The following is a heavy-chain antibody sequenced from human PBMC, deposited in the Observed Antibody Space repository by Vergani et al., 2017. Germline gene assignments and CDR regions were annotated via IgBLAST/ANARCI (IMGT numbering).Heavy chain of an antibody. CDR1: GYSFINYG. CDR2: VSPYNGNT. CDR3: ARDSSSWYGNNWFDP. Sequence: QSQLVQSGDEVKKPGASVKVSCKTSGYSFINYGISWVRQAPGQGLEWLGWVSPYNGNTNYGQKIQGRVTITRNTSISTAYMELSSLRSEDTAVYYCARDSSSWYGNNWFDPWGQGTLVTVSS. D-gene: IGHD6-13*01. J-gene: IGHJ5*02. V-gene: IGHV1-18*01.